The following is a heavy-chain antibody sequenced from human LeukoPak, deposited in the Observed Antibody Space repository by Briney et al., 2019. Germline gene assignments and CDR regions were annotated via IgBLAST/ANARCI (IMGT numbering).Heavy chain of an antibody. CDR1: GGSISSGGYS. V-gene: IGHV4-30-2*01. CDR3: ARGGRGVISAEFDY. Sequence: PSQTLSLTCAVSGGSISSGGYSWSWIRQPPGKGLEWIGYIYQSGSTYYNPSLKSRVTISVDRSKNQFSLKLSSVTAADTAVYYCARGGRGVISAEFDYWGQGTLVTVSS. CDR2: IYQSGST. J-gene: IGHJ4*02. D-gene: IGHD3-10*01.